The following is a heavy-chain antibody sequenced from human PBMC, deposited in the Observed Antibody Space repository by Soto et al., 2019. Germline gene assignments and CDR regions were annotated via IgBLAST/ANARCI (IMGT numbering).Heavy chain of an antibody. CDR3: ARGRGAAADYFDF. V-gene: IGHV3-11*05. CDR2: ISSSTSHT. D-gene: IGHD6-13*01. Sequence: VGLVKPGGSLRLSCAVSGFTFSDYYMTWIRQAPGKGLEWVSYISSSTSHTNYADSVKGRFTISRDNAKNSLFLQINRLRDEDTAVYYCARGRGAAADYFDFWGQGTLVTVSS. CDR1: GFTFSDYY. J-gene: IGHJ4*02.